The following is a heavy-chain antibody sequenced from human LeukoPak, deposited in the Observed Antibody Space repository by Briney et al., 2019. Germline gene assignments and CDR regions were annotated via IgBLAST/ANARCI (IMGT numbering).Heavy chain of an antibody. CDR3: ARDPAFDY. CDR1: GFTFRTYA. J-gene: IGHJ4*02. D-gene: IGHD2-2*01. Sequence: GGSLRLSCAASGFTFRTYAMSWVRQAPGKGLEWVSGISDSGDGTYYAESVKGRFTISRDNAKNSLCLQMNSLSAEDTAVYYCARDPAFDYWGQGTLVTVSS. CDR2: ISDSGDGT. V-gene: IGHV3-23*01.